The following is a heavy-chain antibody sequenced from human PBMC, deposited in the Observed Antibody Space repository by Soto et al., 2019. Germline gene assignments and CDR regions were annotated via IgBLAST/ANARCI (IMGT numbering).Heavy chain of an antibody. CDR2: ISGTRGRQRNT. D-gene: IGHD1-1*01. Sequence: GSLRLSCAASGFIFSDYAMTWVRQAPGRGLEWVSTISGTRGRQRNTFYTASVKGRFTVTRDNSKKTLYLQMNSLRAEDTAVYFCTRGKYSVNWYEPSDIWGQGTMVTVS. J-gene: IGHJ3*02. CDR1: GFIFSDYA. V-gene: IGHV3-23*01. CDR3: TRGKYSVNWYEPSDI.